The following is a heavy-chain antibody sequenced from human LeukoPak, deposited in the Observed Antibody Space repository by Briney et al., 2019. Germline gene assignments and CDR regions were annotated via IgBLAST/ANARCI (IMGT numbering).Heavy chain of an antibody. J-gene: IGHJ3*02. CDR1: GFTFSGYW. Sequence: GGSLRLSCAASGFTFSGYWMSWVRQAPGKGLEWVANIKQDGSEKYYVDSVKGRFTISRDNAKNSLYLQMNSLRAEDTAVYYCARDQSRYYDSSGYTGAFDIWGQGTMVTVSS. CDR3: ARDQSRYYDSSGYTGAFDI. V-gene: IGHV3-7*01. CDR2: IKQDGSEK. D-gene: IGHD3-22*01.